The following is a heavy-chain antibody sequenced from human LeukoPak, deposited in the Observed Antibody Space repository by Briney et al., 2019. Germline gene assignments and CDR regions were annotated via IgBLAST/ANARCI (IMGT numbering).Heavy chain of an antibody. V-gene: IGHV1-69*06. J-gene: IGHJ5*02. D-gene: IGHD1-26*01. CDR3: ARDNSVGGIAWWFDP. CDR2: IIPIFGTA. CDR1: GGTFSSYA. Sequence: ASVKVSCKASGGTFSSYAISWVRQAPGQGLEWMGGIIPIFGTANYAQKFQGRVTITADKSTSTAYMELSSLTSEDTAVYYCARDNSVGGIAWWFDPWGQGTLVTVSS.